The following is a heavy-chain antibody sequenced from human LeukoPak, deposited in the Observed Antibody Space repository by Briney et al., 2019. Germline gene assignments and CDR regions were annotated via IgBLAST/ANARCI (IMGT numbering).Heavy chain of an antibody. D-gene: IGHD1-26*01. V-gene: IGHV1-18*01. CDR2: ISAYNGNT. J-gene: IGHJ4*02. Sequence: ASVKVSCKASGYTFTSYGISWVRQAPGQGLERMGWISAYNGNTNYAQKLQGRVTMTTDTSTSTAYMELRSLRSDDTAVYYCARASRWELLAVFYYFDYWGQGTLVTVSS. CDR1: GYTFTSYG. CDR3: ARASRWELLAVFYYFDY.